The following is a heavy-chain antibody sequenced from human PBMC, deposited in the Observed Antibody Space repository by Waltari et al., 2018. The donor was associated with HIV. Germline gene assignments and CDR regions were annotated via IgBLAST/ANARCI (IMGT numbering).Heavy chain of an antibody. J-gene: IGHJ4*02. Sequence: EVQLVESGGGLVQPGGSLRLSCAASGFTFSSYEMNWVRQAPGKGLEWVAYSSSNGSFIYYADSVKGRFTISRDNAKNSLYLKMNSLRAEDTAVYYCARLPGAGTGGFDYWGQGTLVTVSS. V-gene: IGHV3-48*03. CDR1: GFTFSSYE. D-gene: IGHD6-19*01. CDR2: SSSNGSFI. CDR3: ARLPGAGTGGFDY.